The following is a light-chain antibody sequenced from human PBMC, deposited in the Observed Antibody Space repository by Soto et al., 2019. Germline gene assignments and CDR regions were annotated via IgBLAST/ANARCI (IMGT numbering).Light chain of an antibody. CDR3: QVLGGRTV. J-gene: IGLJ2*01. Sequence: SYELTQPLSVSVALGQTARITCGGNNIGSKNVHWYQQKPGQAPVLVIYRDGNRPSGIPERFSGSNSGNTATLTISRAQAGDEAESYCQVLGGRTVFGGGTKLTVL. CDR1: NIGSKN. V-gene: IGLV3-9*01. CDR2: RDG.